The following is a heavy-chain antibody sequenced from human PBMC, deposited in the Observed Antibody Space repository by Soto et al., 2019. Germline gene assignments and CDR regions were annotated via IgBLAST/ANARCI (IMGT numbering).Heavy chain of an antibody. CDR1: GGSISSSSYY. D-gene: IGHD2-15*01. Sequence: QLQLQESGPGLVKPSETLSLTCTVSGGSISSSSYYWGWIRQPPGKGLEWIGSIYYSGSTYYNPSLTSRVTISVDTSKNQFSLKLISVTAADTAVYYCARHTPAISISDHWGQGTLVTVSS. CDR2: IYYSGST. J-gene: IGHJ4*02. CDR3: ARHTPAISISDH. V-gene: IGHV4-39*01.